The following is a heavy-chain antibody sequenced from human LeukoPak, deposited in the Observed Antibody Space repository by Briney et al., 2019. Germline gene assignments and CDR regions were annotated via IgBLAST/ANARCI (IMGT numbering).Heavy chain of an antibody. CDR2: IYYSGST. J-gene: IGHJ3*02. CDR3: ARLFPSYDYVWGSYRTNAFDI. D-gene: IGHD3-16*02. V-gene: IGHV4-59*08. CDR1: GGSFSSYY. Sequence: WETLSLTCTVSGGSFSSYYGSWIRQPPGKGLEWVGYIYYSGSTNYNHTHKSRVTISVDTSKNHFSLKLSSMTAADTAVYYCARLFPSYDYVWGSYRTNAFDIWGQGTMVTVSS.